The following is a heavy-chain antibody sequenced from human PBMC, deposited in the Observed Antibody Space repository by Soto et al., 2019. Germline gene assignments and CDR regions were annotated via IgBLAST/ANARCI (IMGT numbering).Heavy chain of an antibody. CDR1: GGTFSSYA. D-gene: IGHD5-18*01. CDR3: ARGNSYGSFWYFDL. V-gene: IGHV1-18*01. J-gene: IGHJ2*01. CDR2: ITASNGNT. Sequence: QVQLVQSGAEVKKPGSSVKVSCKASGGTFSSYAISWVRQAPGQGLEWMGGITASNGNTRYGQNLQGRLTMTTDTSTNTAYMNLWRLSSDDTAMYYCARGNSYGSFWYFDLWGRGTLITVSS.